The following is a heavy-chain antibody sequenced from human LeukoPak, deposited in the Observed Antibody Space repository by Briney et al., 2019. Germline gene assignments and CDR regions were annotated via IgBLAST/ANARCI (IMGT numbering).Heavy chain of an antibody. CDR3: ARNYHSSGWYFDY. CDR2: IYSGGST. CDR1: GFAVSSNY. Sequence: GGSLRLSCAASGFAVSSNYMSWVRQAPGKGLEWVSVIYSGGSTYYADSVKGRFTISRHNSKNTLYLQMNSLRAEDTAVYYCARNYHSSGWYFDYWGQGTLVTVSS. V-gene: IGHV3-53*04. D-gene: IGHD6-19*01. J-gene: IGHJ4*02.